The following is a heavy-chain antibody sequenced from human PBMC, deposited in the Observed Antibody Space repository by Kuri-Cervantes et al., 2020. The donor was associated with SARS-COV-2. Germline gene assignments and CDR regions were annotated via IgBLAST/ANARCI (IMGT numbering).Heavy chain of an antibody. CDR2: IYTSGST. V-gene: IGHV4-4*07. CDR3: ARHAQQWLVRYFDY. J-gene: IGHJ4*01. Sequence: SETLSLTCTVSGGSISSYYWSWIRQPAGKGLEWIGRIYTSGSTNYNPSLKSRVTISVDTSKNQFSLKLSSVTAADTAVYYCARHAQQWLVRYFDYWGHGTLVTVSS. D-gene: IGHD6-19*01. CDR1: GGSISSYY.